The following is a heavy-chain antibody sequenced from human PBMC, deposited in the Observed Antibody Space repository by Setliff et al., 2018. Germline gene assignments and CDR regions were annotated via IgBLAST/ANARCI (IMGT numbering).Heavy chain of an antibody. J-gene: IGHJ4*02. CDR3: ASALATPYGGFQRALDY. CDR2: ISNSGVGT. CDR1: GFTFSSLW. V-gene: IGHV3-23*01. D-gene: IGHD2-8*01. Sequence: GGSLRLSCAASGFTFSSLWMAWVRQAPGKGLQCVSHISNSGVGTHYADSVKGRFTISRDNSKNTLYLQMNSLTAEDTAIYYCASALATPYGGFQRALDYWGRGTLVTVSS.